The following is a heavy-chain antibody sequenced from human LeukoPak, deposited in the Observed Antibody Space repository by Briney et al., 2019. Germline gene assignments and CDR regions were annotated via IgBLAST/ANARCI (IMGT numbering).Heavy chain of an antibody. CDR3: AKDLSGSLVGATIDY. CDR1: GFTFSSYA. D-gene: IGHD1-26*01. V-gene: IGHV3-23*01. J-gene: IGHJ4*02. CDR2: ISGSGGST. Sequence: LGGSLRLSCAASGFTFSSYAMSWVRQAPGKGLEWASAISGSGGSTYYADSVKGRFTISRDNSKNTLYLQMNSLRAEDTAVYYCAKDLSGSLVGATIDYWGQGTLVTVSS.